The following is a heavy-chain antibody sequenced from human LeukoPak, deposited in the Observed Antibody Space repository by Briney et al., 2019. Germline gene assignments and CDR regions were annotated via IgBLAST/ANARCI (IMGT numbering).Heavy chain of an antibody. D-gene: IGHD6-13*01. CDR2: MKQDGSEK. J-gene: IGHJ4*02. V-gene: IGHV3-7*03. CDR1: GFTFSSYW. Sequence: GGSLRLSCVASGFTFSSYWMSWVRQAPGKGLEWVANMKQDGSEKHYVDSVKGRFTISRDNAKNSLYLQMNSLRAEDTAVYYCAKDMYSSSWYEIRTFDYWGQGTLVTVSS. CDR3: AKDMYSSSWYEIRTFDY.